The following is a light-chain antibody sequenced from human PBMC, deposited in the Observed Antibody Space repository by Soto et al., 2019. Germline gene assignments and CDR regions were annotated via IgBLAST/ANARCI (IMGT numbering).Light chain of an antibody. CDR1: QSIDTW. CDR2: KAS. V-gene: IGKV1-5*03. Sequence: DIQMTQSPSTLSASVGDRITITCRASQSIDTWLAWYQQKPGKAPNLLIYKASTLQSGVPSRFSGSGSETEFTLTISGLQPDDFATYHCHQYNSYPWTSGQGTKVEIK. CDR3: HQYNSYPWT. J-gene: IGKJ1*01.